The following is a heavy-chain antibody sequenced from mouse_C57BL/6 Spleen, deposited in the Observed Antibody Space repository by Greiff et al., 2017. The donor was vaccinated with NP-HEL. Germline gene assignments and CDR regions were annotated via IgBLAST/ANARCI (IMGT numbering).Heavy chain of an antibody. Sequence: QVQLQQSGAELVRPGASVTLSCKASGYTFTDYEMHWVKQTPVHGLEWIGAIDPETGGTAYNQKFKGKAILTADKSSSTAYMELRSLTSEDSAVYYCTRDWDYGSSEYWGQGTTLTVSS. CDR1: GYTFTDYE. V-gene: IGHV1-15*01. D-gene: IGHD1-1*01. CDR2: IDPETGGT. CDR3: TRDWDYGSSEY. J-gene: IGHJ2*01.